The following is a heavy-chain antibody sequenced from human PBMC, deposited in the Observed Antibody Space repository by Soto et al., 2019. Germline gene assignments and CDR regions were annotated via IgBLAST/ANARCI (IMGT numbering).Heavy chain of an antibody. Sequence: QVQLVESGGGVVQPGRSLRLSCAASGFSFSSYGMHWVRQAPGKGLEWVAVISYEGSHTYYADSVKGPFTINRDNSKNTLYLQMNSLRPEDTAGYYCAKEVHCGGGSCSWSEGFDWWGQGTLVTVSS. D-gene: IGHD2-15*01. V-gene: IGHV3-30*18. J-gene: IGHJ4*02. CDR2: ISYEGSHT. CDR1: GFSFSSYG. CDR3: AKEVHCGGGSCSWSEGFDW.